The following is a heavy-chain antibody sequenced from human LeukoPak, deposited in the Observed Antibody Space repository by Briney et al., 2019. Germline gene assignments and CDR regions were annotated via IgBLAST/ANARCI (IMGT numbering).Heavy chain of an antibody. CDR3: ARGKGTVTTH. D-gene: IGHD4-17*01. V-gene: IGHV4-34*01. J-gene: IGHJ4*02. Sequence: SETLSPTCAVSGGSFSGYYWTWIRQPPGKGLEWIGEINHSGSANYSPALSSRVTISLDMSDNQFSLKLTAVTAADTAVYYCARGKGTVTTHWGQGTLVSVSS. CDR2: INHSGSA. CDR1: GGSFSGYY.